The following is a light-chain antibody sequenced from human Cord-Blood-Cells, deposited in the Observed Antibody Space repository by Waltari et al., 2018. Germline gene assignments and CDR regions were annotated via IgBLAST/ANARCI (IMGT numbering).Light chain of an antibody. CDR3: CSYAGSSTWV. CDR1: SSDVGSYNL. Sequence: QPALTQPASVSGSPGQSITISCTGTSSDVGSYNLVSWYQQHPGKAPKLMIYEGSKRPSGVFIRFSGSKSGNTASLTISGLQAEDEADYYCCSYAGSSTWVFGGGTKLTVL. CDR2: EGS. J-gene: IGLJ3*02. V-gene: IGLV2-23*01.